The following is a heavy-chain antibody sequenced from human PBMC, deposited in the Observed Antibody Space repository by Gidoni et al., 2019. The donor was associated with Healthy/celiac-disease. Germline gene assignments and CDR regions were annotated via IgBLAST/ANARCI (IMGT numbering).Heavy chain of an antibody. Sequence: EVQLVESGGGLVQPGRSLRLYCTASGFTFGDYAMSWVRQAPWKGLEWVGFIRSKAYGGTTEYAASVNGRFTISRDDSKSIAYLQMNSLKTEDTAVYYCTRDLIRTVTTLDLYYGMDVWGQGTTVTVSS. CDR1: GFTFGDYA. CDR2: IRSKAYGGTT. J-gene: IGHJ6*02. CDR3: TRDLIRTVTTLDLYYGMDV. D-gene: IGHD4-17*01. V-gene: IGHV3-49*04.